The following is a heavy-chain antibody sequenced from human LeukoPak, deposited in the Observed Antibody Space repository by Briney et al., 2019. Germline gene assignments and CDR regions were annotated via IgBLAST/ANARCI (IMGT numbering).Heavy chain of an antibody. Sequence: GGSLRLSCAASGFTFSSYWMSWVRQAPGKGLEWVANIKQDGSEKYYVDSVKGRFTISRDNAKNSLYLQMNSLRAEDTAVYYCARYQAHSSSWYLPKANPTHYYYGMDVWGQGTTVTVSS. V-gene: IGHV3-7*01. CDR1: GFTFSSYW. CDR2: IKQDGSEK. CDR3: ARYQAHSSSWYLPKANPTHYYYGMDV. D-gene: IGHD6-13*01. J-gene: IGHJ6*02.